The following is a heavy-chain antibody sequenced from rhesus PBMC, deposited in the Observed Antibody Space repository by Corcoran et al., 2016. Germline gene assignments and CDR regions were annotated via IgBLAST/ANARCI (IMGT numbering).Heavy chain of an antibody. J-gene: IGHJ4*01. V-gene: IGHV3-110*02. CDR3: ASNSGSYYYGY. Sequence: EVQLVESGGGLVQPGGSLRLSCAASGFTFSDNYMDWFRQAPGEGLEWVSSISIGSGSTTLYPDSVKGRFTISRDNAKNTVYLQMNSLRAEDTAVYYCASNSGSYYYGYWGQGVLVTVSS. D-gene: IGHD3-16*01. CDR1: GFTFSDNY. CDR2: ISIGSGSTT.